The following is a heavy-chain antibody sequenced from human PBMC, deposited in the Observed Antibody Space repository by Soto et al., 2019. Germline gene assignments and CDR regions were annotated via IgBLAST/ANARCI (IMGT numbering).Heavy chain of an antibody. Sequence: PSETLSLTCTVSGGSISSGGYYWSWIRQHPGKGLEWIGYIYYSGSTYYNPSLKSRVTISVDTSKNQFSLKLSSVTAADTAVYYCATHSSLFGVVTWGQGTLVTVSS. CDR3: ATHSSLFGVVT. J-gene: IGHJ5*02. D-gene: IGHD3-3*01. CDR1: GGSISSGGYY. CDR2: IYYSGST. V-gene: IGHV4-31*03.